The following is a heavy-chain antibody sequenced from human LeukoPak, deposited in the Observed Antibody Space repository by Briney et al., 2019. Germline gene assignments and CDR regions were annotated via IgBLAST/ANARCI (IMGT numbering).Heavy chain of an antibody. CDR3: ARISYSGSYYFDY. D-gene: IGHD1-26*01. Sequence: PSETLSLTCAVYGGSFSGYYWSWIRQPPGKGLEWIGEINHSGSTNYNPSLTSRVTISIDTSKNQLSLKLSSVTAADTAVYYCARISYSGSYYFDYWGQGTLVTVSS. V-gene: IGHV4-34*01. CDR1: GGSFSGYY. J-gene: IGHJ4*02. CDR2: INHSGST.